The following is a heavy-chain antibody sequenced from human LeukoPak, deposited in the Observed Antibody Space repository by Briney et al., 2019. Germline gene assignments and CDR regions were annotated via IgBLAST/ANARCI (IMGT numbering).Heavy chain of an antibody. CDR3: ARALLAYCGGDCIRYDY. V-gene: IGHV4-39*07. D-gene: IGHD2-21*02. J-gene: IGHJ4*02. CDR2: IYYSGST. Sequence: SETLSLTCTVSGGSISSSSYYWGWIRQPPGKGQEWIGSIYYSGSTYYNPSLKSRVTISVDTSKNQFSLKLSSVTAADTAVYYCARALLAYCGGDCIRYDYWGQGTLVTVSS. CDR1: GGSISSSSYY.